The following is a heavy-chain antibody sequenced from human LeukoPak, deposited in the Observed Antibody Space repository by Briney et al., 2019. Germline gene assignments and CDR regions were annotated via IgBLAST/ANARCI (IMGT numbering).Heavy chain of an antibody. CDR3: AREPMITFGGVIVSPHYYFDY. V-gene: IGHV4-34*01. D-gene: IGHD3-16*02. J-gene: IGHJ4*02. CDR1: GGSFSGYY. CDR2: INHSGST. Sequence: SETLSLTCAVYGGSFSGYYWSWIRQPPGKGLEWIGEINHSGSTSYNPSLKSRVTISVDTSKNQFSLKLSSVTAADTAVYYCAREPMITFGGVIVSPHYYFDYWGQGTLVTVSS.